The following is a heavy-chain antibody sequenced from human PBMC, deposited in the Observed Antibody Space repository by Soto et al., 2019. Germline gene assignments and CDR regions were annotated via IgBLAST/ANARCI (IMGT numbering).Heavy chain of an antibody. CDR1: GFIFSTYW. Sequence: GGSLRLSCAASGFIFSTYWMSWVRQAPGKGLEWVANIKQDESEKNYVDSVKGRFTISRDSAKSSLYLQMDNLRAEDTAVYYCARGSGTYGSYSWGQGTLVTVSS. J-gene: IGHJ4*02. CDR3: ARGSGTYGSYS. D-gene: IGHD3-10*01. V-gene: IGHV3-7*05. CDR2: IKQDESEK.